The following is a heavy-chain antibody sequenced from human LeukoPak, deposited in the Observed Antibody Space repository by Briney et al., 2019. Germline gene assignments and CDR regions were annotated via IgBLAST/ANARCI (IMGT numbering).Heavy chain of an antibody. CDR2: IYTSGST. V-gene: IGHV4-4*07. Sequence: SETLSLTCSVSGGSITSHYWSWIRQPPGKGLEWIGRIYTSGSTNYNPSLKSRVTMSVDTSKNQFSLKLSSVTAADTAVYYCAREGIVRTYDQWGQGTLVTVSS. D-gene: IGHD1-26*01. CDR3: AREGIVRTYDQ. J-gene: IGHJ4*02. CDR1: GGSITSHY.